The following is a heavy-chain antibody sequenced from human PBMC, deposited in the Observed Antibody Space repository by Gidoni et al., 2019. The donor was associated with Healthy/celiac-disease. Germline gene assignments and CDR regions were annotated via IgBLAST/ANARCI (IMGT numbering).Heavy chain of an antibody. CDR3: ARVAAAALDAFDI. V-gene: IGHV3-64*01. J-gene: IGHJ3*02. Sequence: EVQLVESGGGLVQPGGSLRLSCAASGFPFSSYAMHWVRQDPGKGLEYVSAISSNGGSTYYANSVKGRFTISRDNSKNTLYLQMGSLRAEDMAVYYCARVAAAALDAFDIWGQGTMVTVSS. CDR1: GFPFSSYA. CDR2: ISSNGGST. D-gene: IGHD6-13*01.